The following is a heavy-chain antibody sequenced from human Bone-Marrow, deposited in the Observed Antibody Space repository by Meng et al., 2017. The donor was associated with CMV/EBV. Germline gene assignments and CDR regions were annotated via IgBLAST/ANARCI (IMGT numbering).Heavy chain of an antibody. CDR1: GYSISSGYY. J-gene: IGHJ5*02. Sequence: ESLKISCTVSGYSISSGYYWGWIRQPPGKGLEWIGSIYYSGSTYYNPSLKSRVTISVDTSKNQFSLKLSSVTAADTAVYYCAKARVVGWVTSGWYFDWFDAWGQGTPVTVSS. V-gene: IGHV4-38-2*02. D-gene: IGHD6-19*01. CDR2: IYYSGST. CDR3: AKARVVGWVTSGWYFDWFDA.